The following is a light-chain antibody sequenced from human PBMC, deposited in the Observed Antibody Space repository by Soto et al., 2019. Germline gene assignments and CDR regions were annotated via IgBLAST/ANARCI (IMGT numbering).Light chain of an antibody. CDR1: QSNSRW. Sequence: DIQMTQSPSALSASVGDRVTITCRASQSNSRWLAWYQQKPGKAPKLLIYQATTLESGVPSRFGGTASGTEFTLTISSLQPDDFATYFCHQYSGIWTFGQGTKVEIK. CDR2: QAT. J-gene: IGKJ1*01. CDR3: HQYSGIWT. V-gene: IGKV1-5*03.